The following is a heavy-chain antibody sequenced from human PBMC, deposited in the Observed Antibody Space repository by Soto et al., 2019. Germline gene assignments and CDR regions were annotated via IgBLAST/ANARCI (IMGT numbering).Heavy chain of an antibody. CDR2: ISSGGTTT. CDR3: AREGGSIGGWFGRKFDS. Sequence: PGGSLRLSGTASGFSFSTHAMSWVRQAPGKGLEWVSSISSGGTTTFYAASVEGRFTISRDKSKNTLYLQMNSLRADDTAVYYCAREGGSIGGWFGRKFDSWGQGTQVTVSS. V-gene: IGHV3-23*01. J-gene: IGHJ4*02. CDR1: GFSFSTHA. D-gene: IGHD6-19*01.